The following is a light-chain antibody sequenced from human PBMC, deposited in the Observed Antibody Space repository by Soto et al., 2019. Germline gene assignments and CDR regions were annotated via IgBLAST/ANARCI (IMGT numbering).Light chain of an antibody. Sequence: AIRMTQSPSSFSASTGDRVTITCRASQGISSYLAWYQQNPGKAPKLLIYAASTLQIGVPSRFSGSGSGTDFTLTISCLQSEDFATYYCQQYYSYPQTFGQGTKVEIK. CDR1: QGISSY. CDR2: AAS. CDR3: QQYYSYPQT. V-gene: IGKV1-8*01. J-gene: IGKJ1*01.